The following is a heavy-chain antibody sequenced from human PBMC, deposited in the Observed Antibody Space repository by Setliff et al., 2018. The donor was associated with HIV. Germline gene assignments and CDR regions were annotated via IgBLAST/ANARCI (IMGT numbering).Heavy chain of an antibody. CDR1: GGSMSTYY. Sequence: NPSETLSLTCTVSGGSMSTYYWSWIRQPPGKGLEWIGYIYTSGSTNYNPSLRSRVTISVDTSKNQFSLKLSSVTAADTAVYYCARHSITLVVGVPERDDAFDIWGQGTMVTVSS. V-gene: IGHV4-4*08. D-gene: IGHD3-22*01. CDR2: IYTSGST. J-gene: IGHJ3*02. CDR3: ARHSITLVVGVPERDDAFDI.